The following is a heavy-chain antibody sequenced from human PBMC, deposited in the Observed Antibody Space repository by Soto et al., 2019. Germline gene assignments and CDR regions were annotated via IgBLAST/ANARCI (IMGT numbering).Heavy chain of an antibody. CDR2: IYYSGST. J-gene: IGHJ4*02. Sequence: SETLSLTCTVSGGSISSYYWSWIRKPPGKGLEWIGYIYYSGSTYYNPSLKSRVTISVDTSKNQFSLKLSSVTAADTAVYYRACGPYSEHILTGYYFDYWGQGTLVTVSS. D-gene: IGHD3-9*01. V-gene: IGHV4-59*06. CDR1: GGSISSYY. CDR3: ACGPYSEHILTGYYFDY.